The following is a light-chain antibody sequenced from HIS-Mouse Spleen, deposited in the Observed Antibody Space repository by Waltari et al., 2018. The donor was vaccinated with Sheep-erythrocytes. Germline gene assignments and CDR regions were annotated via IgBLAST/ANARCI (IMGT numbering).Light chain of an antibody. CDR2: EVS. CDR3: CSYAGSSTFV. V-gene: IGLV2-23*02. Sequence: QSALTQPASVSGSPGQSITLPCTGTSSSVRRYTLVSLYEQHPGKAPKLMIYEVSKRPSGVSNRFSGSKSGNTASLTISGLQAEDEADYYCCSYAGSSTFVFGTGTKVTVL. J-gene: IGLJ1*01. CDR1: SSSVRRYTL.